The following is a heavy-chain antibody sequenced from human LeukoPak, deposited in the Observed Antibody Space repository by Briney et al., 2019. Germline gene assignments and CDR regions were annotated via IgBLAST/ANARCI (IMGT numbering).Heavy chain of an antibody. Sequence: SETLSLTCTVSGGSISGSSYYWAWIRQPPGKGLEWIGSGFYSGSAYYNPSLKSRVTISVDTSRNQFSLNLSSVTAADTAVYYCARLRGSMTPVTSDFDYWGQGTLVTVSS. CDR2: GFYSGSA. D-gene: IGHD4-17*01. J-gene: IGHJ4*02. CDR3: ARLRGSMTPVTSDFDY. CDR1: GGSISGSSYY. V-gene: IGHV4-39*01.